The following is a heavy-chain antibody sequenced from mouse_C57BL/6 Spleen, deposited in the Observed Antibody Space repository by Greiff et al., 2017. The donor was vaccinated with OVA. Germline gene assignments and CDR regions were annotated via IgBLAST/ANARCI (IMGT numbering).Heavy chain of an antibody. J-gene: IGHJ2*01. CDR2: IDPSDSYT. D-gene: IGHD1-1*01. CDR1: GYTFTSYW. CDR3: ARRGYYGSRHYFDY. V-gene: IGHV1-69*01. Sequence: QVQLKQPGAELVMPGASVKLSCKASGYTFTSYWMHWVKQRPGQGLEWIGEIDPSDSYTNYNQKFKGKSTLTVDKSSSTAYMQLSSLTSEDSAVDYCARRGYYGSRHYFDYWGQGTTLTVSS.